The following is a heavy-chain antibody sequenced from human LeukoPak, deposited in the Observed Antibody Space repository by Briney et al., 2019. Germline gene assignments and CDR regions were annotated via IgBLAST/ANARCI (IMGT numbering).Heavy chain of an antibody. CDR2: IYISGST. J-gene: IGHJ6*03. CDR3: ARVAVTVRRGYMDV. V-gene: IGHV4-4*07. D-gene: IGHD4-17*01. Sequence: PSETLSLTCTVSGGSISSYYWSWIRQPAGKGLEWIGRIYISGSTNYNPSLKSRFTMSVDTSKNQFSLKLSSVTAADTAVYYCARVAVTVRRGYMDVWGKGTTVTVSS. CDR1: GGSISSYY.